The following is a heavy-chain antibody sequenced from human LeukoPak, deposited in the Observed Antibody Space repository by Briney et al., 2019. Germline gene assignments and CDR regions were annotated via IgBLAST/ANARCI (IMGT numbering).Heavy chain of an antibody. Sequence: PSETLSLTCAVYGGSFSGYYWSWIRQPPGKGLEWIGEINHSGSTNYNPSLKSRVTISVDTSKNQFSLKLSSVTAADTAVYYCARLSDGYNRWGQGTLVTVSS. CDR3: ARLSDGYNR. J-gene: IGHJ5*02. CDR1: GGSFSGYY. V-gene: IGHV4-34*09. D-gene: IGHD5-24*01. CDR2: INHSGST.